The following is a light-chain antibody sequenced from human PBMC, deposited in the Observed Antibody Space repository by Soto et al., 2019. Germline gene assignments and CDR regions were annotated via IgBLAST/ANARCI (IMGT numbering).Light chain of an antibody. CDR3: QQYGSSYT. J-gene: IGKJ2*01. CDR2: GSS. CDR1: HSIISTY. Sequence: EIVLTQSPATLSVSPGETATLSCRVSHSIISTYLAWFQLKPGLAPRLLIYGSSNRATGIQNRFSGSGSLTDFTSTSSRREPEAFAVYYCQQYGSSYTFGQGTLLEVK. V-gene: IGKV3-20*01.